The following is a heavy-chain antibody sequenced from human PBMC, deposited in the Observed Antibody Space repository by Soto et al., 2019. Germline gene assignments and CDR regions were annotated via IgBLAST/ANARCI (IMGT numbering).Heavy chain of an antibody. D-gene: IGHD3-3*01. CDR1: GFTFSSYG. CDR3: AKVLLRFLECLAFLGMDV. J-gene: IGHJ6*04. Sequence: PGGSLRLSCAASGFTFSSYGMHWVRQAPGKGLEWVAVISYDGSNKYYADSVKGRFTISRDNSKNTLYLQMNSLRAEDTAVYYFAKVLLRFLECLAFLGMDVGGKGNRFT. V-gene: IGHV3-30*18. CDR2: ISYDGSNK.